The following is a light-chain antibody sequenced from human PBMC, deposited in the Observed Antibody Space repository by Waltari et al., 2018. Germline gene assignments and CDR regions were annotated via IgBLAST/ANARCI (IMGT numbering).Light chain of an antibody. CDR1: QSVRSD. Sequence: EVVPTQSPATLSVSLGERATLSCRASQSVRSDLAWYQQKPGQAPRLIIHGASIRATGIPARFSGSGSGTEFTLTISSLQSEDSAVYYCQQYNKWPPGTFGQGTKVEIK. J-gene: IGKJ1*01. V-gene: IGKV3-15*01. CDR3: QQYNKWPPGT. CDR2: GAS.